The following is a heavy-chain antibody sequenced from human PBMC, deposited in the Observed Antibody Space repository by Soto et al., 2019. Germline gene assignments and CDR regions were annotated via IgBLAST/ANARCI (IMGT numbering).Heavy chain of an antibody. CDR3: ARDHLELLNADYYYGMDV. J-gene: IGHJ6*02. Sequence: SETLSLTFTVSGGSISSYYWSWLRQTAGKGLEWIGRIYTSGSTNYNPSLTRRVPMSVDTSKNQFSLKLSSVTAADTAVYYCARDHLELLNADYYYGMDVWGQGTTVTVSS. D-gene: IGHD1-7*01. CDR1: GGSISSYY. V-gene: IGHV4-4*07. CDR2: IYTSGST.